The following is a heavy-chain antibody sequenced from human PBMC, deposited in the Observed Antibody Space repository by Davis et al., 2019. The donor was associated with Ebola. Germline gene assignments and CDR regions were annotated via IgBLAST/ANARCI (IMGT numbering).Heavy chain of an antibody. CDR2: ISAYSGRT. J-gene: IGHJ4*02. D-gene: IGHD1-1*01. CDR1: GYTFNGYG. Sequence: ASVKVSCKASGYTFNGYGITWVRQAPGQGLEWVGWISAYSGRTNYAQRLQGRVTMTTDTSTSTAYMEVGSLRSDDTAVYYCARAQFPTTSDHWGQGTLVTVSS. CDR3: ARAQFPTTSDH. V-gene: IGHV1-18*01.